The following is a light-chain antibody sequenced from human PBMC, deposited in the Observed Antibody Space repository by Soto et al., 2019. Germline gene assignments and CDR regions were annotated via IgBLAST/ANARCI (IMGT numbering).Light chain of an antibody. CDR1: QSIGDS. CDR3: LQHNGYPPT. V-gene: IGKV1-5*01. J-gene: IGKJ1*01. CDR2: DAS. Sequence: DVQMTQSPSTLSASVVDRVTITCRASQSIGDSLAWYQQKPGKAPYLLISDASSLERGVPSRFSGSGSGTEFTLTISSMQPDDFATYYCLQHNGYPPTFGQGTKVDIK.